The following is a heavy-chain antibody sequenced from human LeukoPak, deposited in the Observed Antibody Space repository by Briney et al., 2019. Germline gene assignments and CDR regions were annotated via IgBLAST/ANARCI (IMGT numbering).Heavy chain of an antibody. D-gene: IGHD6-19*01. CDR1: GYSFTSYW. CDR2: IFPDDSDA. V-gene: IGHV5-51*01. CDR3: AKLEAYTSGWSFFY. Sequence: GESLKISCKGSGYSFTSYWIGWVRQMPGKGLEWMGIIFPDDSDAKYSPSFQGQVTMSVDKSIRTAYLQWNSLKSSDTAIYYCAKLEAYTSGWSFFYWGQGTLVTVSS. J-gene: IGHJ4*02.